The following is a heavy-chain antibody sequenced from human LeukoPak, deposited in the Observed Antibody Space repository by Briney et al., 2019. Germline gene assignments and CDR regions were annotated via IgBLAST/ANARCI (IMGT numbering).Heavy chain of an antibody. J-gene: IGHJ5*02. V-gene: IGHV1-46*01. D-gene: IGHD1-7*01. CDR2: INPSGGST. CDR3: ARVTGTTVRWFDP. CDR1: GYTFTSYY. Sequence: GASVKVSCKASGYTFTSYYMHWVRQAPGQGLEWMGIINPSGGSTRYAQKFQGRVTMTRDTSTSTVYMELSSLRSEDTAVYYCARVTGTTVRWFDPWGQGTLVTVSS.